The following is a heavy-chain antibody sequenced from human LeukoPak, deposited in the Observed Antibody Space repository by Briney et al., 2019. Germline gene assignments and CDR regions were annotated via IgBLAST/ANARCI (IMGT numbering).Heavy chain of an antibody. V-gene: IGHV3-11*04. Sequence: TGGSLRLSCAASGFSFSDYYMSWIRQAPGMGLEWISYIGTRSNPIYYADSVKGRFTISRDDAKNSLYLQMNSLRDEDTAVYSCAREARGSGRDFDYWGQGILVTVSS. CDR1: GFSFSDYY. CDR2: IGTRSNPI. D-gene: IGHD1-26*01. CDR3: AREARGSGRDFDY. J-gene: IGHJ4*02.